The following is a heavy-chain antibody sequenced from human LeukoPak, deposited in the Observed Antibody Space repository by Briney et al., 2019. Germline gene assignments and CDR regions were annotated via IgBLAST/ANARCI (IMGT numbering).Heavy chain of an antibody. CDR3: AKPPGYCSSTSCLWDY. CDR1: GFTFSSYA. J-gene: IGHJ4*02. D-gene: IGHD2-2*01. Sequence: GGSPRLSCAASGFTFSSYAMSWVRQAPGKGLEWVSGISGTGGSTYYADSVKGRFTISRDNSRNTLYLQMNSLRAEDTAVYYCAKPPGYCSSTSCLWDYWGQGTLVTVSS. V-gene: IGHV3-23*01. CDR2: ISGTGGST.